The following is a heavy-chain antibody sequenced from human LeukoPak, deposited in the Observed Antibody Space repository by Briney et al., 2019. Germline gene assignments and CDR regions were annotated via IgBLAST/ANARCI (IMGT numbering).Heavy chain of an antibody. D-gene: IGHD5-18*01. CDR3: ASGNNYGYGAYY. J-gene: IGHJ4*02. Sequence: GRSLRLSCAASGFTFSNFAMHWVRQAPGKGLEWVAFIQYDGSNSYYADSVKGRFTISRDNSKNTLYLQMNSLRAEDTAAYYCASGNNYGYGAYYWGQGTLVTVSS. V-gene: IGHV3-30*04. CDR2: IQYDGSNS. CDR1: GFTFSNFA.